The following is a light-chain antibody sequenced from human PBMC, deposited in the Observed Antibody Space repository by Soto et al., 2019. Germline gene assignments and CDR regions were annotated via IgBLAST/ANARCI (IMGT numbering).Light chain of an antibody. V-gene: IGKV3-20*01. CDR3: QQYGSSPRT. J-gene: IGKJ1*01. Sequence: EIVFTQSPGTLALSPGERATLSCRASQSISSHLAWYQQKPGQAPRLLIYAASVRATDTPDRFSGSGSGTDFTVTISRLEPEDFAVYYCQQYGSSPRTFGQGTKVDIK. CDR1: QSISSH. CDR2: AAS.